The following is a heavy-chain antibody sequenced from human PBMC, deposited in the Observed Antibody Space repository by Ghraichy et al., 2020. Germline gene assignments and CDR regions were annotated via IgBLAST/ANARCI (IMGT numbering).Heavy chain of an antibody. CDR3: ARERGYYGSGTLFDY. V-gene: IGHV3-30*04. J-gene: IGHJ4*02. CDR1: GFTFSSYA. Sequence: GGSLRLSCAASGFTFSSYAMHWVRQAPGKGLEWVAVISYDGSNKYYADSVKGRFTISRDNSKNTLYLQMNSLRAEDTAVYYCARERGYYGSGTLFDYWGQGTLVTVSS. D-gene: IGHD3-10*01. CDR2: ISYDGSNK.